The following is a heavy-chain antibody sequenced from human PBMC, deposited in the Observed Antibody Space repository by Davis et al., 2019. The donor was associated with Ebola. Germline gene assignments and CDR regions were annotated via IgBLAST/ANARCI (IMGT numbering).Heavy chain of an antibody. J-gene: IGHJ4*02. CDR3: AKCRGAVGGTLFEY. D-gene: IGHD1-26*01. CDR2: IKEEGSEQ. V-gene: IGHV3-7*01. CDR1: GFISSSYW. Sequence: GGSLRLSCAASGFISSSYWMSWVRQAPGKGLEWVANIKEEGSEQYYVDSVKGRFTISRDNAKNSLYLQMNSLRAEDTALYYCAKCRGAVGGTLFEYWGQGTLVTVSS.